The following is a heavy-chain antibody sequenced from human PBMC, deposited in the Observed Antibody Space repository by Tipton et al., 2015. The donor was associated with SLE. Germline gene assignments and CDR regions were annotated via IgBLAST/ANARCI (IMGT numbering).Heavy chain of an antibody. V-gene: IGHV4-38-2*02. CDR3: ARVEVTVAGKDDAFDI. CDR1: GYSITNGYH. Sequence: TLSLTCSVSGYSITNGYHWGWIRQPPGKGLEWIANIYQSGNTYYNPSLKSRVTISLDTSKNEFSLRLTSVAAADTAVYYCARVEVTVAGKDDAFDIWGQGTKVTVSP. D-gene: IGHD2-21*02. CDR2: IYQSGNT. J-gene: IGHJ3*02.